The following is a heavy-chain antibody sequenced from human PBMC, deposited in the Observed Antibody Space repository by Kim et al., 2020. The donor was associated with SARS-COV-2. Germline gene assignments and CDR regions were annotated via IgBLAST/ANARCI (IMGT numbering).Heavy chain of an antibody. D-gene: IGHD5-18*01. CDR3: ARGVQGYSYYYGMDV. CDR2: INHSGST. V-gene: IGHV4-34*01. CDR1: GGSFSGYY. J-gene: IGHJ6*02. Sequence: SETLSLTCAVYGGSFSGYYWSWIRQPPGKGLEWIGEINHSGSTNYNPSLKSRVTISVDTSKNQFSLKLSSVTAADTAVYYCARGVQGYSYYYGMDVWGQGTTDTVSS.